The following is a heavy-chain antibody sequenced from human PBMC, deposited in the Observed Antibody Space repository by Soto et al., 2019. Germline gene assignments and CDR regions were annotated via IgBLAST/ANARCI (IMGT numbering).Heavy chain of an antibody. Sequence: SETLSLTCAVYGGSFSGYYWSWIRQPPGKGLEWIGEINHSGSTDYNPALKSRVTISVDTSKKQFSLKLSSVTAADTAVYYCARGRFCSSTSCNMGAIFGVDLHYGMDVRGQGTTVTVSS. CDR3: ARGRFCSSTSCNMGAIFGVDLHYGMDV. CDR1: GGSFSGYY. J-gene: IGHJ6*02. CDR2: INHSGST. D-gene: IGHD2-2*01. V-gene: IGHV4-34*01.